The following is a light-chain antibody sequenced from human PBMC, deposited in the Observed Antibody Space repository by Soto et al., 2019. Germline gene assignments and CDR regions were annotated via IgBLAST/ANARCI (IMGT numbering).Light chain of an antibody. J-gene: IGKJ3*01. V-gene: IGKV1-5*01. CDR2: DAS. Sequence: DIRMTQSPATLSASLGDRVTITWWASQSISSWLAWYQQKTGKAPKLLIYDASSLESGVPSRFSGSGYGTEFNLTISSLQPDDFATYYCQQYNSYSRTFGPGTKVDIK. CDR3: QQYNSYSRT. CDR1: QSISSW.